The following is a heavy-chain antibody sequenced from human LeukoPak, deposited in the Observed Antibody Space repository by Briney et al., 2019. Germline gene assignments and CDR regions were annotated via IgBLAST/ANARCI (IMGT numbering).Heavy chain of an antibody. Sequence: PSETLSLTCTVSGGSISSYYWSWIRQPPGKGLEWIGYIYYSGSTNYNPSLKSRVTISVDTSKNQFSLKLSSVTAADTAVYYCASASITMVRGVILTSFDYWGQGTRVTVSS. CDR3: ASASITMVRGVILTSFDY. V-gene: IGHV4-59*01. CDR2: IYYSGST. CDR1: GGSISSYY. D-gene: IGHD3-10*01. J-gene: IGHJ4*02.